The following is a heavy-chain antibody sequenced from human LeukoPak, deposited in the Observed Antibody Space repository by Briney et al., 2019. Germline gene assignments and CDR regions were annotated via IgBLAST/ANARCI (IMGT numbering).Heavy chain of an antibody. D-gene: IGHD1-26*01. Sequence: GGSLRLSCAASGFTFSSYGMSWVRQAPGKGLEWVSAISGSGGSTYYADSVKGRFTISRDNSKNTLYLQMNSLRAEDTAVYYCAKDTRYSGSYYYFDYWGQGTLVTVSS. V-gene: IGHV3-23*01. CDR1: GFTFSSYG. CDR2: ISGSGGST. J-gene: IGHJ4*02. CDR3: AKDTRYSGSYYYFDY.